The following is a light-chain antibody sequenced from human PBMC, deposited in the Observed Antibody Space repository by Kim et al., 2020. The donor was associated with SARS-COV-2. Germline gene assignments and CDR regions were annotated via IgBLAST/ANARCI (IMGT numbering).Light chain of an antibody. CDR3: QSYDISLDGSV. V-gene: IGLV1-40*01. CDR1: TSNCGAGYD. J-gene: IGLJ2*01. Sequence: GVTTACTGGTSNCGAGYDVHWYQQLPGAAPRLLIYTDINRPSGVPDRFVGSKSGTLASLVITGLQAADDADYYCQSYDISLDGSVFGGGTQLTVL. CDR2: TDI.